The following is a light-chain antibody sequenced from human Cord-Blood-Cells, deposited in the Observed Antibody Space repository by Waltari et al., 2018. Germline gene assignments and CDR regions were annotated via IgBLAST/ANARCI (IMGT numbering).Light chain of an antibody. V-gene: IGLV2-14*01. CDR3: SSYTSSSTYV. CDR1: SRDVGGYNY. J-gene: IGLJ1*01. CDR2: EVS. Sequence: QSALTQPASVSGSPGQSITISCTGPSRDVGGYNYFSWFQQHPGKAPKLMIYEVSNRPSGVSNRFSGSKSGNTASLTISGLQAEDEADYYCSSYTSSSTYVFGTGTKVTVL.